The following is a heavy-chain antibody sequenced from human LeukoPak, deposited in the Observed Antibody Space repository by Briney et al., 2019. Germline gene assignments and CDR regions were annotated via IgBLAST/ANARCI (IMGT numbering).Heavy chain of an antibody. CDR2: ISYDESNK. CDR1: GFSLSRHA. J-gene: IGHJ4*02. CDR3: ARDSGHPIRTGYWDY. Sequence: GGSLRLSCAASGFSLSRHAIHWARRAPGKGLEWVAVISYDESNKYYADSVRGRFTASRDTSKNTVYLQMNSLRGEDTALYSCARDSGHPIRTGYWDYWGQGTLVTVSS. D-gene: IGHD3/OR15-3a*01. V-gene: IGHV3-30*04.